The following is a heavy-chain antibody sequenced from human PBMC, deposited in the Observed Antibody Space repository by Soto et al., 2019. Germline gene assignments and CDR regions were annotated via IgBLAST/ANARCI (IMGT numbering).Heavy chain of an antibody. V-gene: IGHV4-39*01. J-gene: IGHJ4*02. CDR3: AGMLAPASRLSGLVS. Sequence: SETLSLTCTVSGGSIGSSDYYWGWIRQPPEKGLEWIGNINYLGTTYYNPSLRSRVTISADMSKNQFSLKLNSVTAADTSVYYCAGMLAPASRLSGLVSWGQGTRLTVSS. CDR2: INYLGTT. CDR1: GGSIGSSDYY. D-gene: IGHD6-25*01.